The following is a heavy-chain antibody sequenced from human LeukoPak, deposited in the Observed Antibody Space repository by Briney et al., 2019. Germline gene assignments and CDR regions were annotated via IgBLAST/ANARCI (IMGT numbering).Heavy chain of an antibody. CDR2: ISSSSSYI. V-gene: IGHV3-21*01. Sequence: GGSLRLSCAASGFTFSSYSMNWVRQGPGKGLEWVSSISSSSSYIYYADSVKGRFTISRDNAKNSLYLQMNSLRAEDTAVYYCARDERNSSGWYGFDHWGQGTLVTVSS. CDR3: ARDERNSSGWYGFDH. CDR1: GFTFSSYS. D-gene: IGHD6-19*01. J-gene: IGHJ4*02.